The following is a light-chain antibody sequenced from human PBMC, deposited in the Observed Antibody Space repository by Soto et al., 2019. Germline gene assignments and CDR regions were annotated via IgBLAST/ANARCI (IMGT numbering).Light chain of an antibody. Sequence: DIQMTQSPSSLSASVGDRVTITCRASQSISSYLNWYQQRPGKAPKLLIHAASSLQSGVPSRFSGSGSGTDFTLTISSLQPKDFATYYCQQSYNTPPWTFGQGTKVEIK. J-gene: IGKJ1*01. CDR1: QSISSY. V-gene: IGKV1-39*01. CDR3: QQSYNTPPWT. CDR2: AAS.